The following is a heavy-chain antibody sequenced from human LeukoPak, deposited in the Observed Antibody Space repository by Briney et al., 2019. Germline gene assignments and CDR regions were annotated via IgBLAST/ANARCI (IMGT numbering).Heavy chain of an antibody. CDR1: GFPFSSYS. D-gene: IGHD4-17*01. Sequence: GGSLRLSCAASGFPFSSYSMNWVRQAPGKGLEWVAVISYDGSNKYYADSVKGRFTISRDNSKNTLYLQMNSLRAEDTAVYYCARDPDYGDYYGMDVWAKGPRSPSP. CDR2: ISYDGSNK. J-gene: IGHJ6*02. V-gene: IGHV3-30*03. CDR3: ARDPDYGDYYGMDV.